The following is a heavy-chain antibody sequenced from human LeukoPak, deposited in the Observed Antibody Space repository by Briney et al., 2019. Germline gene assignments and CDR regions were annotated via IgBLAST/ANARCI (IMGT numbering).Heavy chain of an antibody. CDR1: GFTFSSYA. Sequence: GGSLRLSCAASGFTFSSYAMHWVRQAPGKGLEWVAVISYDGSNKYYADSVKGRFTISRDNSKNTLYLQMNSLRAEDTAVYYCIGGMGDYWGQGTLVTVSS. CDR2: ISYDGSNK. V-gene: IGHV3-30-3*01. J-gene: IGHJ4*02. D-gene: IGHD3-16*01. CDR3: IGGMGDY.